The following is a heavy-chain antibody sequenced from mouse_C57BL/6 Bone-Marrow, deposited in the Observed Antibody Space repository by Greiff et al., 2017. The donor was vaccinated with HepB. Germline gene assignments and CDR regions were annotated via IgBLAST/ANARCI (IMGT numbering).Heavy chain of an antibody. J-gene: IGHJ2*01. Sequence: VHLVESGAELAKPGASVKLSCKASGYTFTSYWMHWVKQRPGQGLEWIGYINPSSGYTKYNQKFKDKATLTADKSSSTAYMQLSSLTYEDSAVYYGARVPDYSNAYFDYWGQGTTLTVSS. CDR1: GYTFTSYW. D-gene: IGHD2-5*01. V-gene: IGHV1-7*01. CDR2: INPSSGYT. CDR3: ARVPDYSNAYFDY.